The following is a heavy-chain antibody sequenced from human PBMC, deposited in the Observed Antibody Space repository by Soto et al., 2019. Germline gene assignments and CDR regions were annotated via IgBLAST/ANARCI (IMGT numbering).Heavy chain of an antibody. CDR3: ASEVGPDLRYCSSTSCYGHDY. D-gene: IGHD2-2*01. CDR1: GGTFSSYT. Sequence: QVQLVQSGAEVKKPGSSVKVSCKASGGTFSSYTISWVRQAPGQGLEWMGRIIPILGIANYAQKFQGRVTIPADKSTSTAYMELSSLRSEDTAVYYCASEVGPDLRYCSSTSCYGHDYWGQGTLVTVSS. V-gene: IGHV1-69*02. J-gene: IGHJ4*02. CDR2: IIPILGIA.